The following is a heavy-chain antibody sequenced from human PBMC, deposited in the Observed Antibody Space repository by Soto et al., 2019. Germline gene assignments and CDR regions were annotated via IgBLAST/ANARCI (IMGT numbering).Heavy chain of an antibody. D-gene: IGHD1-26*01. CDR1: GVSITSSGSY. V-gene: IGHV4-39*01. Sequence: SETLSLTCSVSGVSITSSGSYWVSIRQPPGRGLEWIGSISYSGHTYYNPSLQSRATISVDTSTNQFSLKLTSVTAADTAVYFCARHRVGLANWFDLWGQGTLVTVS. J-gene: IGHJ5*02. CDR2: ISYSGHT. CDR3: ARHRVGLANWFDL.